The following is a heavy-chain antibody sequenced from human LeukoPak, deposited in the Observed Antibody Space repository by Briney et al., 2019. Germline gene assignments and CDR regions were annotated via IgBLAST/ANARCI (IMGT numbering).Heavy chain of an antibody. CDR3: ARQNVLLWFGELRYFDY. V-gene: IGHV3-23*01. CDR2: VSGGGGNT. Sequence: GGSLRLSCAASGFTFSDYAMNGVRQAPGKGLEWVSAVSGGGGNTYYADSVKGRFTISRDNSKNTLYLQMNSLRAEDTAVYYCARQNVLLWFGELRYFDYWGQGTLVTVSS. CDR1: GFTFSDYA. D-gene: IGHD3-10*01. J-gene: IGHJ4*02.